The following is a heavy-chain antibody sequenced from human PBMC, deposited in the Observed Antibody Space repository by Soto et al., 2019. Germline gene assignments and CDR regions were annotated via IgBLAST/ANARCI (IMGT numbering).Heavy chain of an antibody. J-gene: IGHJ4*02. CDR3: ARDHSSGWDLDY. CDR2: ISYDGSNK. V-gene: IGHV3-30-3*01. Sequence: PGGSLRLSCAASGFTFSSYAMHWVRQALGKGLEWVAVISYDGSNKYYADSVKGRFTISRDNSKNTLYLQMNSLRAEDTAVYYCARDHSSGWDLDYWGQGTLVTVSS. CDR1: GFTFSSYA. D-gene: IGHD6-19*01.